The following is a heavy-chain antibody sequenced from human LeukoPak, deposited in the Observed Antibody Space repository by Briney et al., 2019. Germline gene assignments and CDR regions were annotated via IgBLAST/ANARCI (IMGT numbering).Heavy chain of an antibody. J-gene: IGHJ4*02. CDR1: GGTFSSYA. CDR3: ARDGDWVAGTVYFDY. V-gene: IGHV1-2*02. D-gene: IGHD6-19*01. CDR2: INPNSGGT. Sequence: GASVKVFCKASGGTFSSYAISWVRQAPGQGLEWMGWINPNSGGTNYAQKFQGRVTMTRDTSISTAYMELSRLRSDDTAVYYCARDGDWVAGTVYFDYWGQGTLVTVSS.